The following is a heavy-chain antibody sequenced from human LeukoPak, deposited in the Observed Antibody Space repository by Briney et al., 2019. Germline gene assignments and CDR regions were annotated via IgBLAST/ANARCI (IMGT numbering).Heavy chain of an antibody. J-gene: IGHJ6*02. CDR3: ARSTGHSYGYDPWYYYYGMDV. D-gene: IGHD5-18*01. V-gene: IGHV3-23*01. CDR1: GFTFSSYA. CDR2: ISGSGGST. Sequence: GGSLRLSCAASGFTFSSYAMSWVRQAPGKGLEWVSAISGSGGSTYYADSVKGRFTISRDNAKNSLYLQMNSLRAEDTAVYYCARSTGHSYGYDPWYYYYGMDVWGQGTTVTVSS.